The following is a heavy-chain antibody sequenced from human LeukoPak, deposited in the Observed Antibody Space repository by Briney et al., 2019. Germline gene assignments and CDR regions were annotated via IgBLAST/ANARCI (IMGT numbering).Heavy chain of an antibody. V-gene: IGHV4-39*01. CDR2: IYYSGST. Sequence: SETLSLTCTVAGGSISSSSYYWGWIRQPPGKGLEWIGSIYYSGSTYYNPSLKRRVTISVDTSKNQLSLRLSSVTAADTAVYYCARGGIFGVVKKIKNCFDYWGQGTLVTVSS. CDR3: ARGGIFGVVKKIKNCFDY. J-gene: IGHJ4*02. D-gene: IGHD3-3*01. CDR1: GGSISSSSYY.